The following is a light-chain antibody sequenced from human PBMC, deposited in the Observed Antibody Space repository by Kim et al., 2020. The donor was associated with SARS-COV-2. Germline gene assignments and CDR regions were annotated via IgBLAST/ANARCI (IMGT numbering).Light chain of an antibody. CDR3: QQANSFPVT. J-gene: IGKJ5*01. CDR1: QGINSW. CDR2: GAS. Sequence: ASVGDRVTITCRASQGINSWLAWYQQKPGKAPNLLIFGASSLQSGVPSRFSGSGFGTDFTLTISSLQPEDFATYYCQQANSFPVTFGQGTRLEIK. V-gene: IGKV1-12*01.